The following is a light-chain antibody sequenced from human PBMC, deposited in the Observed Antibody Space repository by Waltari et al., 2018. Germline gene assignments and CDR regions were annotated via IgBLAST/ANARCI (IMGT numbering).Light chain of an antibody. Sequence: QSALTQPRSVSGSPGQSVTISCTGTSSDVGGYKPVSWYQQHPGKAPKLMIYDVSERPSGVPDRFSGSKSGNTASLTSSGLQAEDEADYYCCSHAGSYVIFGGGTKLTVL. CDR1: SSDVGGYKP. V-gene: IGLV2-11*01. CDR2: DVS. J-gene: IGLJ2*01. CDR3: CSHAGSYVI.